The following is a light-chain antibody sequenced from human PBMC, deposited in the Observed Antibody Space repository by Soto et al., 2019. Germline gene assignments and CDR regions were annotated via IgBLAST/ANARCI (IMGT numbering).Light chain of an antibody. CDR1: SSDVGGYNY. CDR2: DVS. Sequence: QSALTQPASVSGSPGQSITISCTGTSSDVGGYNYVSWYQQHPAKAPKLMIYDVSNRPSGVSNRFSGSKSGNTASLTISGLQAEDEADYYCSSYTSSSTLEVVFGGGTKVTVL. V-gene: IGLV2-14*01. J-gene: IGLJ2*01. CDR3: SSYTSSSTLEVV.